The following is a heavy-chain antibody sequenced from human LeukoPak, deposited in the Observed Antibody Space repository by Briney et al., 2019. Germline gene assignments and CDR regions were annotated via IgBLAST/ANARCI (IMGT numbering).Heavy chain of an antibody. D-gene: IGHD3-22*01. V-gene: IGHV3-15*01. CDR1: GFTFSNAW. J-gene: IGHJ4*02. Sequence: GGSLRLSCAASGFTFSNAWMSWVRQAPGKGLEWVGRIKSKTDGGTTDYAAPVKGRFTISRDDSKNTLYLQMNSLKTEDTAVYYSTTGATMIVVEEVDYWGQGTLVTVSS. CDR2: IKSKTDGGTT. CDR3: TTGATMIVVEEVDY.